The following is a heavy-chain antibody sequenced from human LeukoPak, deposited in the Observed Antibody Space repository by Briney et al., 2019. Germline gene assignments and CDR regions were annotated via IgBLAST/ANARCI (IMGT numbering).Heavy chain of an antibody. D-gene: IGHD3-3*01. CDR3: VRASYFTYDL. J-gene: IGHJ5*02. Sequence: ASVKVSCKASGYTFTNFFVHWVRQAPGQGLEWMGWINPKSGDTNSAHKLQGRVTMSRDTSIATSNMELSSLTSDDTAVYYRVRASYFTYDLWGQGHLTPVTS. CDR2: INPKSGDT. V-gene: IGHV1-2*02. CDR1: GYTFTNFF.